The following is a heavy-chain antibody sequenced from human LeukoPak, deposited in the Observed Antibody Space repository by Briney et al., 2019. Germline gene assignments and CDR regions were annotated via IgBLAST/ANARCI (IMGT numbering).Heavy chain of an antibody. Sequence: GGSLRLSCAASGFSFGSYWMSWVRQAPGKGLEWVANIKQEGSEKFYVDSVKGRFTISRDNAKNSLYLQMNSLRAEDTAVYYCERENRDGYNPYNWFDTWGQGTLVTVSS. CDR1: GFSFGSYW. CDR2: IKQEGSEK. D-gene: IGHD5-12*01. J-gene: IGHJ5*02. V-gene: IGHV3-7*03. CDR3: ERENRDGYNPYNWFDT.